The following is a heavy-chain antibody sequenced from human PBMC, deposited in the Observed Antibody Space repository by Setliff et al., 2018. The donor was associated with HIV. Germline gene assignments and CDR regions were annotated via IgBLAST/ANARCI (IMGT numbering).Heavy chain of an antibody. V-gene: IGHV1-69*02. CDR3: ARDPAFGAFDI. CDR1: GGPFTSSS. Sequence: SVKVSCKASGGPFTSSSIGWVRQAPGQGLEWMGRIIPILGVPRYAQKFQGRVTITADKSTSTSYMNLSSLRAEDTAVYFCARDPAFGAFDIWGQGTMVTVSS. D-gene: IGHD3-10*01. CDR2: IIPILGVP. J-gene: IGHJ3*02.